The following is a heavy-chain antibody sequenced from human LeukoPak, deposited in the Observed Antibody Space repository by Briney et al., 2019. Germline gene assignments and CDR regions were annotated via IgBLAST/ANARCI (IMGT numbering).Heavy chain of an antibody. V-gene: IGHV1-69*05. Sequence: ASVKVPCQASGGTFSSYAISWVRQAPGQGLEWMGGIIPILGTATYAEKFQGRVTIPTDESTSTAYMELSSLGSEDTAVYYCARVPGSSTSLIWFDPWGQGTLVTVSS. D-gene: IGHD2-2*01. CDR3: ARVPGSSTSLIWFDP. CDR1: GGTFSSYA. J-gene: IGHJ5*02. CDR2: IIPILGTA.